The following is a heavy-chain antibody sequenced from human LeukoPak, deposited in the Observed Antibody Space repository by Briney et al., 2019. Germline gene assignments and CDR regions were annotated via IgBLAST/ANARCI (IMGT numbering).Heavy chain of an antibody. CDR3: ARDRYYYGSGSSNFDY. CDR2: IYYSGST. CDR1: GGSISSYY. J-gene: IGHJ4*02. D-gene: IGHD3-10*01. Sequence: SETLSLTCTVSGGSISSYYWTWIRQPPGKGLEWIGYIYYSGSTNYNPSLKSRVTMSVDTSKNQFSLKLSSVTAADTAVYYCARDRYYYGSGSSNFDYWGQGTLVTVSS. V-gene: IGHV4-59*12.